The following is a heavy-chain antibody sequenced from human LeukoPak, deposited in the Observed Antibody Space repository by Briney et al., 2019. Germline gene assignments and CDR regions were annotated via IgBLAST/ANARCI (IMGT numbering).Heavy chain of an antibody. CDR1: GGTFSSYA. CDR3: ARDVRIGGTYYFDY. Sequence: SVKVSCKASGGTFSSYAISWVRQAPGQGLEWMGRIIPILGIANYARKFQGRVTITADKSTSTAYMELSSLRSEDTAVYHCARDVRIGGTYYFDYWGQGTLVTVSS. CDR2: IIPILGIA. J-gene: IGHJ4*02. V-gene: IGHV1-69*04. D-gene: IGHD3-10*01.